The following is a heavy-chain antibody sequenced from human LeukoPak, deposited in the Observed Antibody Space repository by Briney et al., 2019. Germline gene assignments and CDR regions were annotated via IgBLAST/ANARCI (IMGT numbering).Heavy chain of an antibody. D-gene: IGHD3-10*01. Sequence: SETLSLTCTVSGGSISSYYWNWIRQPPGKGPEWIGYIYYSGSTNYNPSLKSRVTISVDTSKNRFSLKLSSVTAADTAVYFCARHGSSGSYYNDAFDIWGQGTMVTVSS. CDR2: IYYSGST. J-gene: IGHJ3*02. CDR3: ARHGSSGSYYNDAFDI. V-gene: IGHV4-59*08. CDR1: GGSISSYY.